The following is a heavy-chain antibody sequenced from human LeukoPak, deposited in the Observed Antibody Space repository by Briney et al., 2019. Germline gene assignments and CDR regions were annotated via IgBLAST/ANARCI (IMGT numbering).Heavy chain of an antibody. CDR1: GFTVSSNY. Sequence: PGGSLRLSCAASGFTVSSNYMSWVRQAPGKGLEWVSVIYSGGSTYYADSVKGRFTISRDNSKNTLYLQMNSLRAEDTVVYYCARVAYYYGSGSYPYYFDYWGQGTLVTVSS. D-gene: IGHD3-10*01. CDR3: ARVAYYYGSGSYPYYFDY. CDR2: IYSGGST. J-gene: IGHJ4*02. V-gene: IGHV3-53*01.